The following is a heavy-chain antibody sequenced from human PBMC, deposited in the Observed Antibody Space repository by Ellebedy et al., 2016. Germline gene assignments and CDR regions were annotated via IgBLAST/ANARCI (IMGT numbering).Heavy chain of an antibody. D-gene: IGHD3-10*01. CDR1: GFNFGGYS. CDR2: INSRSSSI. Sequence: GESLKISCAASGFNFGGYSMNWVREAPGKGLDWVSYINSRSSSIYYADSVKGRFTISRDNARNLVYLQMNSLRVEDTATYYCTRGPGEYWGQGTPVTVSS. V-gene: IGHV3-48*04. J-gene: IGHJ4*02. CDR3: TRGPGEY.